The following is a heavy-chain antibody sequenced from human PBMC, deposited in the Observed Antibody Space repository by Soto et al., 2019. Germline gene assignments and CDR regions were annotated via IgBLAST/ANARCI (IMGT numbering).Heavy chain of an antibody. CDR2: ISSSSSYI. CDR1: GFTFSSYS. CDR3: ARPFTVGSSSYIGSFQH. J-gene: IGHJ1*01. D-gene: IGHD6-13*01. Sequence: GGSLRLSCAASGFTFSSYSMNWVRQAPGKGLEWVSSISSSSSYIYYADSVKGRFTISRDNAKNSLYLQMNSLRAEYTAVYYCARPFTVGSSSYIGSFQHWGQGTLVTVSS. V-gene: IGHV3-21*01.